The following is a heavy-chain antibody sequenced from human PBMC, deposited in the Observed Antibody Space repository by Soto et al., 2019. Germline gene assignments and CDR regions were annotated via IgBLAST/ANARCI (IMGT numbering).Heavy chain of an antibody. CDR2: IIPIFGTV. V-gene: IGHV1-69*13. Sequence: GASVKVSCKASGGTFSSYAISWVRQAPGQGLERMGGIIPIFGTVNYAQKFQGRVTITADESTSTAYMELSSLRSEDTVVYFCARAHDYEFWSHFDYWGQGTLVNVSS. D-gene: IGHD3-3*01. CDR1: GGTFSSYA. J-gene: IGHJ4*02. CDR3: ARAHDYEFWSHFDY.